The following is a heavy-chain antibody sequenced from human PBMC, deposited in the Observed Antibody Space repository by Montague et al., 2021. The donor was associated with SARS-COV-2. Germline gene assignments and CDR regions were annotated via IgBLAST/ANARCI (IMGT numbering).Heavy chain of an antibody. J-gene: IGHJ4*02. D-gene: IGHD3-10*01. V-gene: IGHV4-4*02. Sequence: SETLSLTCAVSGASISSNNWWSWVRRPPGKGLEWIGEIHHSGSPNYNPSLESRVAISIDKSKNQFSLWLTSVTAADTAVYFCARITEVAPFDSWGQGTLVSVSS. CDR1: GASISSNNW. CDR3: ARITEVAPFDS. CDR2: IHHSGSP.